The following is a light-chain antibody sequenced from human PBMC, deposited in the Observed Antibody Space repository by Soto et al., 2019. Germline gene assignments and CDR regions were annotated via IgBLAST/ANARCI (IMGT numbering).Light chain of an antibody. V-gene: IGKV1-5*01. Sequence: DIEMTQSPSTLSASVGDGVTITCRASQSISSWLAWYQQRQGKAPKILIYDASSLESGVPSRFSGSGSGTEFTLTISRLQPDDFSTYYCQQYNSYPWTFGQGTKVDIK. J-gene: IGKJ1*01. CDR2: DAS. CDR3: QQYNSYPWT. CDR1: QSISSW.